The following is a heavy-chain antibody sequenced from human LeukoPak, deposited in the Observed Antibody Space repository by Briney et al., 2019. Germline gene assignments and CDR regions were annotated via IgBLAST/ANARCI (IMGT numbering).Heavy chain of an antibody. Sequence: GGSLRLSCAASGFTFSSYEMNWVRQAPGKGLEWVSYISSSGSTIYYADSVKGRFTISRDNSKNTLYLQMNSLRAEDTAVYYCAKDGRLATNGLNYFDYWGQGTLVTVSS. J-gene: IGHJ4*02. CDR1: GFTFSSYE. D-gene: IGHD5-12*01. V-gene: IGHV3-48*03. CDR3: AKDGRLATNGLNYFDY. CDR2: ISSSGSTI.